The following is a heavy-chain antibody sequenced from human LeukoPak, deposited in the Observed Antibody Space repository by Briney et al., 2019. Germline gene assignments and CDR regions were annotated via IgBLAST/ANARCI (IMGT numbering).Heavy chain of an antibody. D-gene: IGHD3-10*01. CDR1: GGSISSYY. CDR3: ARDGILWFGELSEAFDI. CDR2: IYYSGST. V-gene: IGHV4-59*12. Sequence: PSETLSLTCTVSGGSISSYYWSWIRQPPGKGLEWIGYIYYSGSTNYNPSLKSRVTISVDTSKNQFSLKLSSVTAADTAVYYCARDGILWFGELSEAFDIWGQGTMVTVSS. J-gene: IGHJ3*02.